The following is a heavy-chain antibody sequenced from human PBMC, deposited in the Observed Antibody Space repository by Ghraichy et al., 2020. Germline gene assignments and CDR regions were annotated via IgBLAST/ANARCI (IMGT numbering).Heavy chain of an antibody. J-gene: IGHJ4*02. Sequence: GGSLRLSCAASGFTFSSYAMTWVRQAPGKGLEWVSAISGGGGSTYYADSVKGRFTISRDNSKNTLYLQMNSLRAEDTAVYYCARRTRGLINQVAIDYWGQGTLVTVSS. CDR2: ISGGGGST. CDR1: GFTFSSYA. D-gene: IGHD3-10*01. CDR3: ARRTRGLINQVAIDY. V-gene: IGHV3-23*01.